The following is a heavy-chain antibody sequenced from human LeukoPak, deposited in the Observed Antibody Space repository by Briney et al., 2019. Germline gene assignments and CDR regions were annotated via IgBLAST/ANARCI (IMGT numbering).Heavy chain of an antibody. CDR2: INHSGST. CDR1: GGSFSGYY. CDR3: ARGMGIAAAGTADFDY. J-gene: IGHJ4*02. Sequence: SETLSLTCAVYGGSFSGYYWSWIRQPPRKGLEWFGEINHSGSTNYNPSLKSRVTISVDTSKNQFSLKLSSVTAADTAVYYCARGMGIAAAGTADFDYWGQGTLVTVSS. V-gene: IGHV4-34*01. D-gene: IGHD6-13*01.